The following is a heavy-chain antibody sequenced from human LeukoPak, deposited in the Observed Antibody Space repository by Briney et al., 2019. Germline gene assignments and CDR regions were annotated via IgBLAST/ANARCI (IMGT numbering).Heavy chain of an antibody. Sequence: SETLSLTCAVYGGSFSGYYWSWIRQPPGKGLEWIGEINHSGSTNYNPSLKSRVTISVDTSKNQFSLKLSSVTAADTAVYYCARGPLSRIRRNYFDYWGQGTLVTVSS. CDR3: ARGPLSRIRRNYFDY. J-gene: IGHJ4*02. CDR1: GGSFSGYY. V-gene: IGHV4-34*01. CDR2: INHSGST. D-gene: IGHD1-14*01.